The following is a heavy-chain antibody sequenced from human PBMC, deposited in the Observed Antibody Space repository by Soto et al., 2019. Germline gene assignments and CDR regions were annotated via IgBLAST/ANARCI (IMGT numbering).Heavy chain of an antibody. CDR2: IYYSGST. Sequence: ETLSLTCTFSVGSISSYHWSWIRQPPGKGLEWIGNIYYSGSTNYKPSLRTRVTISLDKSKSQFSLKLNSVTAADSAVYFCARLEGLATISYYFDFWGPGALVTVSS. CDR3: ARLEGLATISYYFDF. D-gene: IGHD3-9*01. V-gene: IGHV4-59*08. CDR1: VGSISSYH. J-gene: IGHJ4*02.